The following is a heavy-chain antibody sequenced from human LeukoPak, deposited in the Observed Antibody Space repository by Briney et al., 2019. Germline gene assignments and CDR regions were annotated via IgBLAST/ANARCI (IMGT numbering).Heavy chain of an antibody. CDR2: ISSSSSYI. J-gene: IGHJ4*02. D-gene: IGHD5-12*01. CDR3: ARAMRSGYDY. CDR1: GFTFSTYS. Sequence: PGGSLRLSCAASGFTFSTYSMNWVRQAPGKGLEWVSFISSSSSYIYYADSEKGRFIISRDNAKNSLYLQMNSLRDEDTAVYYCARAMRSGYDYWGQGTLVTVSS. V-gene: IGHV3-21*01.